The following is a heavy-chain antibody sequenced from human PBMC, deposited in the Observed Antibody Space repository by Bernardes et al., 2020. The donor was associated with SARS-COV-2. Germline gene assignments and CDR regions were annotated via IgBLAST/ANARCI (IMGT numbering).Heavy chain of an antibody. CDR3: ASYHRDGYNPRYFDY. CDR2: IFYSGST. CDR1: GGSISSYY. Sequence: SETLSLTCTVSGGSISSYYWSWIRQPPGKGLEWIGYIFYSGSTNYNPSLKSRVTISVDTSKNQFSLKLSSVTAADTAVYYCASYHRDGYNPRYFDYWGQGTLVTVSS. V-gene: IGHV4-59*01. D-gene: IGHD5-12*01. J-gene: IGHJ4*02.